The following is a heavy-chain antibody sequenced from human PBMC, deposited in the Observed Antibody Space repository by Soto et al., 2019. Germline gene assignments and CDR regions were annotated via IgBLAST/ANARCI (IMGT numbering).Heavy chain of an antibody. Sequence: GASVKVSCKPSGYTFTSDGISRLSQTPGQGLEWMGWISAYNGNTNYAQKPQGRVTMTTDTSTSTAYMELRSLRSDDTAVYYCASAHQYSSGWYGAFDIWGQGTMVTVS. CDR2: ISAYNGNT. CDR3: ASAHQYSSGWYGAFDI. D-gene: IGHD6-19*01. V-gene: IGHV1-18*01. J-gene: IGHJ3*02. CDR1: GYTFTSDG.